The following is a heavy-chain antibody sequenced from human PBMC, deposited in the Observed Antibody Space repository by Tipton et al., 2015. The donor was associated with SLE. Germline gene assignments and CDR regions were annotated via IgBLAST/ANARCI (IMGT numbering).Heavy chain of an antibody. CDR2: PYDTGST. CDR3: ARQAPNWGPTDWYFDV. CDR1: GYSINTGFQ. Sequence: TLSLTCIVSGYSINTGFQWGWIRQPPGKGLEWIGTPYDTGSTEVNPSLKSRVTMSMDMSKNQFFLKLTSVTAADTAVYFCARQAPNWGPTDWYFDVWGRGTLVTVSS. D-gene: IGHD7-27*01. J-gene: IGHJ2*01. V-gene: IGHV4-38-2*02.